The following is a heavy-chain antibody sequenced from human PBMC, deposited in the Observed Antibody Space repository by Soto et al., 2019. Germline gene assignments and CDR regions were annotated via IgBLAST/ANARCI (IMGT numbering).Heavy chain of an antibody. CDR2: ISSSSYI. J-gene: IGHJ4*02. D-gene: IGHD2-15*01. CDR1: GFTFSSYS. V-gene: IGHV3-21*01. CDR3: ARDAFVSRDIVVVVAAIDY. Sequence: GGSLRLSCAASGFTFSSYSMNWVRQAPGKGLEWVSSISSSSYIYYADSVKGRFTISRDNAKNSLYLQMNSLRAEDTAVYYCARDAFVSRDIVVVVAAIDYWGQGTLVTVSS.